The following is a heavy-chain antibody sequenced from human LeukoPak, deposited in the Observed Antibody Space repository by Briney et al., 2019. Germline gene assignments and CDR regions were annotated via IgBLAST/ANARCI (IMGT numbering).Heavy chain of an antibody. CDR1: GGTFSSYA. CDR2: IIPIFGTA. Sequence: SVKVSCKASGGTFSSYAISWVRQAPGQGLEWMGGIIPIFGTANYAQKFQGRVTITTDESTTTAYMELSSLRSEDTAVYYCARGPIINYYMDVWGKGTTVTVSS. CDR3: ARGPIINYYMDV. V-gene: IGHV1-69*05. J-gene: IGHJ6*03.